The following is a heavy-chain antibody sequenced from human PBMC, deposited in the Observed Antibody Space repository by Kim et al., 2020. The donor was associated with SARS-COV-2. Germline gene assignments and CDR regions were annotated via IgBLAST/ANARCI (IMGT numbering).Heavy chain of an antibody. J-gene: IGHJ3*02. CDR3: ARDLKDI. Sequence: NTGNPTYAQGFTGRFVFSLDTSVSTAYLQISSLKAEDTAVYYCARDLKDIWGQGTMVTVSS. V-gene: IGHV7-4-1*02. CDR2: NTGNP.